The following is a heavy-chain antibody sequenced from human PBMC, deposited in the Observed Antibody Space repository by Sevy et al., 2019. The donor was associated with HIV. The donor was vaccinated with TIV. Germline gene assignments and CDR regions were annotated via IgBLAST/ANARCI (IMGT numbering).Heavy chain of an antibody. CDR2: INPSGGST. CDR1: GYTFTNYY. J-gene: IGHJ4*02. D-gene: IGHD3-10*01. Sequence: ASVKVSCKASGYTFTNYYIHWVRQAPGQGLDWMGVINPSGGSTSYAQKFQGRVTMTRDTSTSTLYMELSSLRSEDTAVYYCASGDGTGRCFDYWGQGTLVTVSS. V-gene: IGHV1-46*03. CDR3: ASGDGTGRCFDY.